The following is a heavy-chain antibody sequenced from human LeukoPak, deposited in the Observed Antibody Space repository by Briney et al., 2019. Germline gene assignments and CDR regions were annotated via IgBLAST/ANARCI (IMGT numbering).Heavy chain of an antibody. Sequence: GGSLRLSCAASGFTFSSYSMNWVRQAPGKGLEWVSYISSSSSAIYYADSVEGRFTISRDNAKNSLYLQMHSLRDEDTAVYYCARDRDWSFDYWGQGTLVTVSS. CDR1: GFTFSSYS. D-gene: IGHD3/OR15-3a*01. CDR3: ARDRDWSFDY. J-gene: IGHJ4*02. CDR2: ISSSSSAI. V-gene: IGHV3-48*02.